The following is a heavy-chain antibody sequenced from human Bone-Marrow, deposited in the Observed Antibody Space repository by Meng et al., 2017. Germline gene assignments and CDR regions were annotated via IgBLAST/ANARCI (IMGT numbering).Heavy chain of an antibody. CDR2: INAGNGNT. V-gene: IGHV1-3*01. CDR3: ARAWLGQLPFYYYGMDV. J-gene: IGHJ6*02. CDR1: GYTFTSYA. D-gene: IGHD6-6*01. Sequence: QGPVVQSGPEVKKPAASVKVSCKASGYTFTSYAMHWVRQAPGQRLERMGWINAGNGNTKYSQKSQGRVTITRDTSASTDYMELSSLRSEDTAVYYCARAWLGQLPFYYYGMDVWGQGTMVTVSS.